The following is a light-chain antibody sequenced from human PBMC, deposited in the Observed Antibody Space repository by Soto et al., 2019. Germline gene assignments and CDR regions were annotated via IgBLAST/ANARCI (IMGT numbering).Light chain of an antibody. V-gene: IGKV4-1*01. CDR2: WAS. CDR3: QQYYNTPQT. J-gene: IGKJ1*01. Sequence: DIVMTQSPDSLAVSLGERATINCKSSQSVLYSSNNKTYLAWYQQKPGQPPKLLIYWASTRASGVPDRFTGSGSGTDFTLTISSLQAEDVAVYYCQQYYNTPQTFGQGTKVEIK. CDR1: QSVLYSSNNKTY.